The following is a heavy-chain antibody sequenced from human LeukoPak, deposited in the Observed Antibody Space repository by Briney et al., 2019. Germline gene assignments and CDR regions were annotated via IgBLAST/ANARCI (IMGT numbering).Heavy chain of an antibody. J-gene: IGHJ4*02. V-gene: IGHV4-39*02. CDR2: IYYSGNT. Sequence: PSETLSLTCTVSGGSISSSSFYWGWIRQPPGKGLEWIGTIYYSGNTYYNPSLKSRVTISVDTSKNQSSLKLNSVTAADPAVYYCARDSLGAGTVGATSGYWGQGTLVTVSS. CDR3: ARDSLGAGTVGATSGY. CDR1: GGSISSSSFY. D-gene: IGHD1-26*01.